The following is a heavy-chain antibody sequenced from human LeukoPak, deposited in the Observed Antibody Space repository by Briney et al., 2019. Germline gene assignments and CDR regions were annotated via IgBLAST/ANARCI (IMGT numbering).Heavy chain of an antibody. D-gene: IGHD2-15*01. CDR2: INHSGST. V-gene: IGHV4-34*01. CDR3: ARDVPYCSGGSCYVDAFDI. CDR1: GGSFSGYY. J-gene: IGHJ3*02. Sequence: SETLSLTCAVYGGSFSGYYWSWIRQPPGKGLEWIGEINHSGSTNYNPSLKSRVTISANTSKNQFSLKLSSVTAADTAVYYCARDVPYCSGGSCYVDAFDIWGQGTMVTVSS.